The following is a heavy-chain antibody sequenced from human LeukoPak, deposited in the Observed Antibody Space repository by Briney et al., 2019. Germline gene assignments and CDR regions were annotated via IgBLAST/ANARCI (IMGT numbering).Heavy chain of an antibody. CDR3: AREYYDILTGYYRKDY. Sequence: GASVKVSCKASGYTFTGYYMHWVRQAPGQGLEWMGWINPNSGGTNYAQKFQGRVTMTRDTSISTAYMELSRLRSDDTAVYYCAREYYDILTGYYRKDYWGQGTLVTVSS. V-gene: IGHV1-2*02. J-gene: IGHJ4*02. CDR1: GYTFTGYY. CDR2: INPNSGGT. D-gene: IGHD3-9*01.